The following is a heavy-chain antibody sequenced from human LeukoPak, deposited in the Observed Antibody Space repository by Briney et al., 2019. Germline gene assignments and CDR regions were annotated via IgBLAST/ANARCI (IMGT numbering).Heavy chain of an antibody. D-gene: IGHD3-9*01. CDR2: ISAYNGNT. CDR3: ASVFLYYDILTGYYGSWYFDY. J-gene: IGHJ4*02. Sequence: ASVKVSCKASGYTFTSYGISWVRQAPGQGLEWMGWISAYNGNTNYAQKLQGRVTMTTDTSTSTAYMELRSLRSDDTAVYYCASVFLYYDILTGYYGSWYFDYWGQGTLVTVSS. V-gene: IGHV1-18*01. CDR1: GYTFTSYG.